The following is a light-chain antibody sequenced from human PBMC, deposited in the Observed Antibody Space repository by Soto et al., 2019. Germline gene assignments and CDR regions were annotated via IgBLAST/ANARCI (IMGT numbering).Light chain of an antibody. V-gene: IGKV1-27*01. CDR3: QKYNSALWT. J-gene: IGKJ1*01. CDR2: AAS. Sequence: QMTQSPSSLSASVGDRVTITCRASQGIASYVAWYQQKSGKPPRLLIHAASALQFGVPSRFSGSGSGTDFTLTISILQPEDVATYYCQKYNSALWTFGQGTKVDI. CDR1: QGIASY.